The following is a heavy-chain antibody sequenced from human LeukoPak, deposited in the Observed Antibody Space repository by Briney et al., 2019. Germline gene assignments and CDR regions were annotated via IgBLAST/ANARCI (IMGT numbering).Heavy chain of an antibody. D-gene: IGHD6-19*01. J-gene: IGHJ4*02. CDR2: INSDGSST. CDR3: AKTSWEWLAYFDY. V-gene: IGHV3-74*01. Sequence: GGSLRLSCAASGFTFSSYWMHGVRQAPGKGLVWVSRINSDGSSTSYADSVKGRFTISRDNAKNTLYLQMNSLRAEDTAVYYCAKTSWEWLAYFDYWGQGTLVTVSS. CDR1: GFTFSSYW.